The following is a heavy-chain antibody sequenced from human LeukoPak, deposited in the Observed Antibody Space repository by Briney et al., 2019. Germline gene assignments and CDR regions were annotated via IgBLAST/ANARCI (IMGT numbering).Heavy chain of an antibody. Sequence: ASVKVSCKASGYTFTGYYMHWVRQAPGQGLEWMGWINPNSGGTNYAQKFQGRVTMTRDTSISTAYMELSRLRSDDTAVYYCARGDTAMKYTGSNFDYWGQGTLVTVSS. J-gene: IGHJ4*02. D-gene: IGHD5-18*01. CDR2: INPNSGGT. V-gene: IGHV1-2*02. CDR1: GYTFTGYY. CDR3: ARGDTAMKYTGSNFDY.